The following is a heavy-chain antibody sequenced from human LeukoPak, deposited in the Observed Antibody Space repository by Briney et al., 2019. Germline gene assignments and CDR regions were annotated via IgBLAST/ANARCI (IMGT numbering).Heavy chain of an antibody. Sequence: RGSLRLSCAASGFTFSDYYMSWIRQAPGKGLEWVSYISSSGSTIYYADSVKGRFTISRDNAKNSLYLQMNSLRAEDTAGYYCATSPAAAVAGIDWIDPWGQGTLVTVSS. J-gene: IGHJ5*02. V-gene: IGHV3-11*01. D-gene: IGHD6-19*01. CDR1: GFTFSDYY. CDR3: ATSPAAAVAGIDWIDP. CDR2: ISSSGSTI.